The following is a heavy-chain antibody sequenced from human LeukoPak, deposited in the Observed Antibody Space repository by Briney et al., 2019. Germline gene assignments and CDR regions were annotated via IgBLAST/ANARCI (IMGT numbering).Heavy chain of an antibody. J-gene: IGHJ4*02. CDR3: ARTYGSGVFYFDY. V-gene: IGHV4-38-2*02. CDR2: IYHSGST. CDR1: GGSISSGYY. D-gene: IGHD3-10*01. Sequence: SETLSLTCSVSGGSISSGYYWGWIRQPPGKGLEWIGSIYHSGSTYYNPSLKSRVTISVDTSKNQFSLKLSSVTAADTAVYYCARTYGSGVFYFDYWGQGTLVTVSS.